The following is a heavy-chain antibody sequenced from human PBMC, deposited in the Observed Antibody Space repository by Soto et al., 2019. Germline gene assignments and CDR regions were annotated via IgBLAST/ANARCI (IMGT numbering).Heavy chain of an antibody. D-gene: IGHD2-15*01. CDR2: ISGSGGST. Sequence: GGSLRLSCAASGFTFSSYAMSWVRQAPGKGLEWVSAISGSGGSTYYADSVKGRFTISRDNSKNTLYLQMNSLRAEDTAVYYCAKEDGYCSDGSCYPVFDSWGQGAVVTVSS. J-gene: IGHJ4*02. CDR1: GFTFSSYA. CDR3: AKEDGYCSDGSCYPVFDS. V-gene: IGHV3-23*01.